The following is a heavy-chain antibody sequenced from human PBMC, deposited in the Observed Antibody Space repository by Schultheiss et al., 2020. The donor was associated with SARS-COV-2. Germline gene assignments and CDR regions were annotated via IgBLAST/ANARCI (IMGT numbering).Heavy chain of an antibody. CDR1: GGTFSSYA. V-gene: IGHV1-18*01. CDR3: ARDRMMGGSWFDP. J-gene: IGHJ5*02. D-gene: IGHD1-14*01. Sequence: ASVKVSCKASGGTFSSYAISWVRQATGQGLEWMGWISAYNGNTGYAQKFQGRVTMTTDTSTSTAYMELRSLRSDDTAVYYCARDRMMGGSWFDPWGQGTLVTVSS. CDR2: ISAYNGNT.